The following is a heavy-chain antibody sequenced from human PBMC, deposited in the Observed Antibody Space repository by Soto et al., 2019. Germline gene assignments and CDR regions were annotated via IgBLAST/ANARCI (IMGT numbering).Heavy chain of an antibody. CDR3: AKDQVYAEQPGFYYYYGMDV. J-gene: IGHJ6*02. V-gene: IGHV3-23*01. CDR2: ISGSGGST. Sequence: PGGSLRLSCAASGFTFSSYAMSWVRQAPGKGLEWVSAISGSGGSTYYADSVKGRFTISRDNSKNTLYLQMNSLRAEDTAVYYCAKDQVYAEQPGFYYYYGMDVWGQGTTVTVSS. CDR1: GFTFSSYA. D-gene: IGHD2-8*01.